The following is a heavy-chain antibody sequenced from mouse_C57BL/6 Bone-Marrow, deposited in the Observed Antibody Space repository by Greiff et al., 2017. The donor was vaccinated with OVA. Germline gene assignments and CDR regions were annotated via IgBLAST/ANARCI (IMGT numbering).Heavy chain of an antibody. V-gene: IGHV1S132*01. Sequence: QVQLQQSGAELVRPGASVKLSCKTSGYIFTSYWIHWVKQRSGQGLEWIARIYPGTISTYYNEKFKGKATLTADKSSSTAYMQLSSLKAEYAAVYFCARPLYEGYYAPFDFWGKGTTLTVSS. CDR1: GYIFTSYW. CDR2: IYPGTIST. D-gene: IGHD2-3*01. CDR3: ARPLYEGYYAPFDF. J-gene: IGHJ2*01.